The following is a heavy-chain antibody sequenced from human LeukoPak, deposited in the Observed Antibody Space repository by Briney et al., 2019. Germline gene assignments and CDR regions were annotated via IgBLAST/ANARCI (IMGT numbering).Heavy chain of an antibody. CDR3: ARLVPPFSGWFDP. CDR2: MYYSGST. J-gene: IGHJ5*02. Sequence: PSETLSLTCTVSGGSIMSSSYYWGWIRQPPGKGLEWIGSMYYSGSTYYKPSLKSRVTMSADTSKNQLSLKLSSVTAADTAVYYCARLVPPFSGWFDPWGQGTLVTVSS. V-gene: IGHV4-39*01. D-gene: IGHD2-2*01. CDR1: GGSIMSSSYY.